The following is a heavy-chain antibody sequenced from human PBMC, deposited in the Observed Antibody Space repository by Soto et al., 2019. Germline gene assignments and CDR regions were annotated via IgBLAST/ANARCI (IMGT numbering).Heavy chain of an antibody. CDR1: GWSFSGYY. CDR3: ARSPSRAFDI. J-gene: IGHJ3*02. V-gene: IGHV4-34*01. CDR2: INHSGST. Sequence: SETLSLACAVYGWSFSGYYWSWIRQPPGKGLEWIGEINHSGSTNYNPSLKSRVTISVDTSKNQFSLKLSSVAAADTAVYYCARSPSRAFDIWGQGTMVTVAS.